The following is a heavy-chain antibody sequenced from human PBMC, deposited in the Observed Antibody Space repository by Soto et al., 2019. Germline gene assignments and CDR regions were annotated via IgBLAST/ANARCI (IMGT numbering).Heavy chain of an antibody. CDR3: ARGGRYCSSTSCYVYPIY. CDR2: ISSSSSYI. Sequence: GGSLRLSCAASGFTFSSYSMNWVRQAPGKGLEWVSSISSSSSYIYYADSVKGRFTISRDNAKNSLYLQMNSLRAEDTAVYYCARGGRYCSSTSCYVYPIYWGQGTLVTVSS. V-gene: IGHV3-21*01. CDR1: GFTFSSYS. J-gene: IGHJ4*02. D-gene: IGHD2-2*01.